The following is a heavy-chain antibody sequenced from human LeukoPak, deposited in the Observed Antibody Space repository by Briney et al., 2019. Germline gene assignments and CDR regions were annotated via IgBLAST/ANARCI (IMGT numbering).Heavy chain of an antibody. J-gene: IGHJ4*02. CDR1: GYTFTGYY. CDR2: INPNSGGT. Sequence: GASVTVSYKPSGYTFTGYYMHWVRQAPGQGLEWMGRINPNSGGTNYAQKFQGRVTMTRDTSISTAYMELSRLRSDDTAVYYCARTLPWRYSYGTYYFDYWGQGTLVTVSS. D-gene: IGHD5-18*01. CDR3: ARTLPWRYSYGTYYFDY. V-gene: IGHV1-2*06.